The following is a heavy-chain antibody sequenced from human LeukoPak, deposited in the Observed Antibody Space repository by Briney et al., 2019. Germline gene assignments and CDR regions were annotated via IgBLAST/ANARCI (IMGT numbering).Heavy chain of an antibody. Sequence: PSETLSLTCTVYGGSISSYYWSWIRQPPGKGLEWIGYIYYSGSTNYNPSLKSRVTISVDTSKNQFSLKLSSVTAADTAVYYCGRGGGLGRYYFYMDVWGKGTTVTISS. J-gene: IGHJ6*03. CDR1: GGSISSYY. D-gene: IGHD3-16*01. CDR2: IYYSGST. V-gene: IGHV4-59*01. CDR3: GRGGGLGRYYFYMDV.